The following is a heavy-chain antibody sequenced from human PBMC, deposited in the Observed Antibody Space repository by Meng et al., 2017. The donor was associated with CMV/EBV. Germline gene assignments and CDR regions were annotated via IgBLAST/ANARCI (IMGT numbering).Heavy chain of an antibody. CDR3: ARVTSRVAGAFDY. CDR2: IYYSGST. J-gene: IGHJ4*02. Sequence: VQLQESGPGLGKPSQTLPLPCTVSGGSISSGDYYWSWIRPPPGKGLEWIGYIYYSGSTYYNPSLKSRVTISVDTSKNQFSLKLSSVTAADTAVYYCARVTSRVAGAFDYWGQGTLVTVSS. D-gene: IGHD1-14*01. CDR1: GGSISSGDYY. V-gene: IGHV4-30-4*08.